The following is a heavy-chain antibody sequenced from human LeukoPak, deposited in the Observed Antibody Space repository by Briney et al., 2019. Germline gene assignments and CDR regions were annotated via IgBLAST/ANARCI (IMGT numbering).Heavy chain of an antibody. J-gene: IGHJ6*03. CDR2: IYHSGST. V-gene: IGHV4-38-2*02. Sequence: SEALSLTCTVSGYSISSGYYWGWIRQPPGKGLEWIGSIYHSGSTYYNPSLKSRVTISVDTSKNQFSLKLSSVTAADMAVYYCARRLGDYYMDVWGKGTTVTVSS. CDR3: ARRLGDYYMDV. CDR1: GYSISSGYY. D-gene: IGHD3-16*01.